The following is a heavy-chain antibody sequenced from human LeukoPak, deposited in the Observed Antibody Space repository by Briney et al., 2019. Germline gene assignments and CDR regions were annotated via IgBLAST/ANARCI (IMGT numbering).Heavy chain of an antibody. CDR2: IWYDGGNK. CDR3: ARGRYCSGGSCYLPPPNLFDY. V-gene: IGHV3-33*01. D-gene: IGHD2-15*01. CDR1: GFTFSSYG. J-gene: IGHJ4*02. Sequence: GGSLRLSCAASGFTFSSYGMHWVRQAPGKGLEWVAVIWYDGGNKYYADSVKGRFTISRDNSKNTLYLQMNSLGAEDTAVYYCARGRYCSGGSCYLPPPNLFDYWGQGTLVTVSS.